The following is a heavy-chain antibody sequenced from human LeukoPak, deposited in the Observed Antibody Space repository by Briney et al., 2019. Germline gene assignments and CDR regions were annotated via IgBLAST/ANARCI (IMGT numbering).Heavy chain of an antibody. D-gene: IGHD5-24*01. J-gene: IGHJ3*02. Sequence: GGSPRLSCAASGFTFSSYSMNWVRQAPGKGLEWVSSISSSSSYIYYADSVKGRFTISRDNAKNSLYLQMNSLRAEDTAVYYCARDGYNDAFDIWGQGTMVTVSS. CDR2: ISSSSSYI. CDR1: GFTFSSYS. V-gene: IGHV3-21*01. CDR3: ARDGYNDAFDI.